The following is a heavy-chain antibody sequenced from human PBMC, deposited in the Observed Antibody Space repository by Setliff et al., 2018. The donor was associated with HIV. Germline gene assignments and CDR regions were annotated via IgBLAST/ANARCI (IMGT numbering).Heavy chain of an antibody. J-gene: IGHJ4*02. V-gene: IGHV3-53*01. CDR3: ARSPGMFDY. D-gene: IGHD1-1*01. CDR1: EVIVSNNY. CDR2: IYSGGST. Sequence: PGGSLRLSCAVSEVIVSNNYMSWVRQAPGKGLEWVSVIYSGGSTDHADSVKGRFTISRDNSKNTVYLQMTSLRAEDTAVYYCARSPGMFDYRGQGTPVTVSS.